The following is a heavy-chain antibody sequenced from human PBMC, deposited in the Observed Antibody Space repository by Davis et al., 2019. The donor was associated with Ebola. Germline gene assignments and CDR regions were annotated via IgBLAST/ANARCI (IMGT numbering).Heavy chain of an antibody. CDR2: IDPSDSYT. V-gene: IGHV5-10-1*01. CDR1: GYRFTSYW. J-gene: IGHJ6*02. Sequence: KVSCKGSGYRFTSYWISWVRQMPGKGLEWMGRIDPSDSYTNYSPSFQGHVTISADKSISTAYLQWSSLKASDTAMYYCARHLSWSGGMDVWGQGTTVTVSS. D-gene: IGHD3-3*01. CDR3: ARHLSWSGGMDV.